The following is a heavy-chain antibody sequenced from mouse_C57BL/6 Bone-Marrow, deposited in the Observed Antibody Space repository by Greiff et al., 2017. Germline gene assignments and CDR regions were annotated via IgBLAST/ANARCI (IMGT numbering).Heavy chain of an antibody. J-gene: IGHJ3*01. D-gene: IGHD1-1*01. CDR1: GFSLTSYG. CDR3: ARTAVVDQAWFAY. V-gene: IGHV2-2*01. CDR2: IWSGGST. Sequence: QVQLQQSGPGLVQPSQSLSITCTVSGFSLTSYGVHWVRQSPGKGLEWLGVIWSGGSTDYNAAFISRLSISKDNSKSQVFFKMNSLQADDTAIYYCARTAVVDQAWFAYWGQGTLVTVSA.